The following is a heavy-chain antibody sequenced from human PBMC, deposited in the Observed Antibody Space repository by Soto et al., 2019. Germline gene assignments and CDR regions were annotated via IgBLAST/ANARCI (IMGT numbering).Heavy chain of an antibody. CDR1: GGSISSSSYY. Sequence: SETLSLTCTVSGGSISSSSYYWGWIRQPPGKGLEWIGSIYYSGSTYYNPSLKSRVTISVDTSKNQFSLKLSSVTAADTAVYYCARVGYYGSGSYYNVWWFDPWGQGTLVTVSS. J-gene: IGHJ5*02. V-gene: IGHV4-39*01. D-gene: IGHD3-10*01. CDR2: IYYSGST. CDR3: ARVGYYGSGSYYNVWWFDP.